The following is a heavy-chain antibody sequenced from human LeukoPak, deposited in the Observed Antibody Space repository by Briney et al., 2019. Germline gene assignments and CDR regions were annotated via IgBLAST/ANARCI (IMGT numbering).Heavy chain of an antibody. CDR1: GYTFTVYY. V-gene: IGHV1-2*02. CDR3: ARDLSFAHRILPYYYMDV. J-gene: IGHJ6*03. CDR2: INPNSGGT. D-gene: IGHD2-2*01. Sequence: AASVKVSCKASGYTFTVYYMHWVRQAPGQGLEWMGWINPNSGGTNYAQKFQGRVTMTRDTSISTAYMELSRLRSDDTAVYYCARDLSFAHRILPYYYMDVWGKGTTVAVSS.